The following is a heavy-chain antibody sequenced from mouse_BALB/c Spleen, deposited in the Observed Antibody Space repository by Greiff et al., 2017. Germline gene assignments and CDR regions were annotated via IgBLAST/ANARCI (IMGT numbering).Heavy chain of an antibody. CDR1: GFTFSSYT. V-gene: IGHV5-6-4*01. CDR2: ISSGGSYT. D-gene: IGHD2-14*01. CDR3: TRGGYDGGDYYAMDY. J-gene: IGHJ4*01. Sequence: EVKLMESGGGLVKPGGSLKLSCAASGFTFSSYTMSWVRQTPEKRLEWVATISSGGSYTYYPDSVKGRFTISRDNAKNTLYLQMSSLKSEDTAMYYGTRGGYDGGDYYAMDYWGQGTSVTVSS.